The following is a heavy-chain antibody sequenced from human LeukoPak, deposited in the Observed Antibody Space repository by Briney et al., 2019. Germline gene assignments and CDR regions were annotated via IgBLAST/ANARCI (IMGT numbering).Heavy chain of an antibody. CDR1: GFTLSSNW. CDR2: IDDVGSGT. CDR3: ARRGSGSYYGYYYMDV. Sequence: GGSLRLSCAVSGFTLSSNWMHWVRQVPGKGLVWVSRIDDVGSGTSYADSVKGRFTISRDDAKNTVYLQMNSLRAEDTAVYYCARRGSGSYYGYYYMDVWGKGTTVTVSS. J-gene: IGHJ6*03. D-gene: IGHD1-26*01. V-gene: IGHV3-74*01.